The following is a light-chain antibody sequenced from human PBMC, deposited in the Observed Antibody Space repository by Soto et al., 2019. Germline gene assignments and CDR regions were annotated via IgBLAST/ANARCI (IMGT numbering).Light chain of an antibody. V-gene: IGKV3-11*01. CDR1: QSVSSY. Sequence: EIVLTQSPATLSLSPGERATLSCRASQSVSSYLAWYQQKPGQAPRLLIYDASNRATGIPARFSGSGSGTDFNLTISSLEPEDFAVSSCQQRRNWSPTVGQGTKVEIK. CDR3: QQRRNWSPT. CDR2: DAS. J-gene: IGKJ1*01.